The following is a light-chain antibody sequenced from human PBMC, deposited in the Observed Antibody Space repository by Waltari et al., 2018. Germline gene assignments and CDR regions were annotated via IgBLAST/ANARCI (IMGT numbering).Light chain of an antibody. CDR1: HLGEDY. J-gene: IGLJ1*01. CDR2: QDT. Sequence: SYELTQPPSVSVSPGQTATITCSGDHLGEDYACWYQQKPGQSPIRVIYQDTKRPSGIPERFSASNSGNTATLTISGTQPMDEAYYYCQAWVSTITSAVFGPGTKVTVL. CDR3: QAWVSTITSAV. V-gene: IGLV3-1*01.